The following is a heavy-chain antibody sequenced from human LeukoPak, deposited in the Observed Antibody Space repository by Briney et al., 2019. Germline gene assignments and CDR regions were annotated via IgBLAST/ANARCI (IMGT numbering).Heavy chain of an antibody. CDR1: GFTFSNYW. CDR3: VSHCSSTSCYEY. Sequence: PGGSLRLSCAASGFTFSNYWMHWVRQAPGKGLVWVSRINSDGSSTNYADSVKGRFTISRDNAKNTLFLQMNSLRAGDSAVYYCVSHCSSTSCYEYWGQGTLVTVSS. J-gene: IGHJ4*02. D-gene: IGHD2-2*01. V-gene: IGHV3-74*01. CDR2: INSDGSST.